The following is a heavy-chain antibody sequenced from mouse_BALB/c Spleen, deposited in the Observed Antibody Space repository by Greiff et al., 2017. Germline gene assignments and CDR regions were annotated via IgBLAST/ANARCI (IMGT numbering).Heavy chain of an antibody. CDR2: IWAGGST. CDR3: ARDRKKYGNYVGFAY. D-gene: IGHD2-10*02. CDR1: GFSLTSYG. Sequence: VQLQESGPGLVAPSQSLSITCTVSGFSLTSYGVHWVRQPPGKGLEWLGVIWAGGSTNYNSALMSRLSISKDNSKSQVFLKMNSLQTDDTAMYYCARDRKKYGNYVGFAYWGQGTLGTVSA. J-gene: IGHJ3*01. V-gene: IGHV2-9*02.